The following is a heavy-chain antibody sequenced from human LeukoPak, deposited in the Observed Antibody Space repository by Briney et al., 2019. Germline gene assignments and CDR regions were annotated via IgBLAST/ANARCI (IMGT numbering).Heavy chain of an antibody. CDR2: IYYSGST. CDR1: GGSISSYY. CDR3: ARGGYYGSGNDFRFDP. V-gene: IGHV4-59*01. J-gene: IGHJ5*02. Sequence: DPSETLSLTCTVSGGSISSYYWSWIRQPPGKGLEWIGYIYYSGSTNYKPSLKSRVTISVDTSKNQFSLKLSSVTAADTAVYYCARGGYYGSGNDFRFDPGGQGTLVTVSS. D-gene: IGHD3-10*01.